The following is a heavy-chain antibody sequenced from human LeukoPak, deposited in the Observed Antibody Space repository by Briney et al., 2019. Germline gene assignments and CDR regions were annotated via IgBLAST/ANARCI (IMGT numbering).Heavy chain of an antibody. D-gene: IGHD1-26*01. CDR1: GYTFTGYD. J-gene: IGHJ4*02. V-gene: IGHV1-8*01. CDR3: TRGSLSGSSRDY. Sequence: ASVKVSCKASGYTFTGYDINWVRQATGQGLEWIGWMNPNTGDTGYAQNFQGRVTMTRNTSIDTAYMEMSGLRSDDTAVYYCTRGSLSGSSRDYWGQGTLVTVSS. CDR2: MNPNTGDT.